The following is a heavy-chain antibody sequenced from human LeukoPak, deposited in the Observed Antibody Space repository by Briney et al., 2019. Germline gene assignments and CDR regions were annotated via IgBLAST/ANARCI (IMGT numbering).Heavy chain of an antibody. V-gene: IGHV3-23*01. CDR2: ISGSGSRT. Sequence: GVSLRLSCVASGFTFSTNAMSWVRQAPGKGLEWVSAISGSGSRTYYANSVKGRLTISRDNSKNTVYLQMNSLRADDTAVYYCAKELVESTGRTLSFDYWGQGTLVTVSS. J-gene: IGHJ4*02. CDR3: AKELVESTGRTLSFDY. CDR1: GFTFSTNA. D-gene: IGHD2-15*01.